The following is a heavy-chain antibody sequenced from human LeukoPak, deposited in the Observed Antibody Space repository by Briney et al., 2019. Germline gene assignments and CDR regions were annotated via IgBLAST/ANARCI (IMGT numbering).Heavy chain of an antibody. CDR1: GCTFSSYS. D-gene: IGHD2-2*02. Sequence: GGSLRLSCAASGCTFSSYSMNWVRQAPGKGLEWVSSISSSSSYIHYADSVKGRFTISRDNAKNSLHLQMNSLRAEDTAVYYCARDLPYCSSTSCYTSQALDYYYGMDVWGQGTTVTVSS. V-gene: IGHV3-21*01. CDR2: ISSSSSYI. J-gene: IGHJ6*02. CDR3: ARDLPYCSSTSCYTSQALDYYYGMDV.